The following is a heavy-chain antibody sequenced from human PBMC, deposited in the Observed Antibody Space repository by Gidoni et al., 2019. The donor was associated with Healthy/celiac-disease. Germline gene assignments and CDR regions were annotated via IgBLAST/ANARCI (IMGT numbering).Heavy chain of an antibody. CDR2: INAGNGNT. CDR3: ARGKTAFNI. V-gene: IGHV1-3*01. CDR1: GYTFTSYT. Sequence: QVQLVRSGAEVKTPGPSVKVSCKASGYTFTSYTIHWVSQAPGQRLKWMGCINAGNGNTKYSQKFQGRVTITSDTSASIAYMDLSSLTSEDTAVYYCARGKTAFNIWGQGTMVTVSS. J-gene: IGHJ3*02.